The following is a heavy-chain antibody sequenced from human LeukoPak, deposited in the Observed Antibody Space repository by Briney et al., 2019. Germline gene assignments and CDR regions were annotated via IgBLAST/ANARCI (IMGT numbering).Heavy chain of an antibody. V-gene: IGHV3-30-3*01. CDR2: ISSDGSNK. J-gene: IGHJ4*02. D-gene: IGHD6-19*01. CDR1: GFTFSSYA. Sequence: PGRSLRLSCAASGFTFSSYAMHWVRLAPGKGLEWVAVISSDGSNKYYVDSVKGRFTISRDNPKNTLFLQMNSLRAEDTAVYYCARSSLGLAEIDYWGQGTLVTVSS. CDR3: ARSSLGLAEIDY.